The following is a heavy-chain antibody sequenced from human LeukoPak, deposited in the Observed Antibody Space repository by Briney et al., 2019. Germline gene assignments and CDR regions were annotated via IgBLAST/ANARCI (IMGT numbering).Heavy chain of an antibody. Sequence: PGGSLRLSCAASGFTFSSYGMSWVRQAPGKGLEWVSGISGSGSSAYYADSVKGRFTISRDNSKNTLYLQMNSLRAEDTAIYYCAKDGYVTTTDFDYWGQGTLVTVSS. D-gene: IGHD4-17*01. CDR3: AKDGYVTTTDFDY. J-gene: IGHJ4*02. CDR2: ISGSGSSA. CDR1: GFTFSSYG. V-gene: IGHV3-23*01.